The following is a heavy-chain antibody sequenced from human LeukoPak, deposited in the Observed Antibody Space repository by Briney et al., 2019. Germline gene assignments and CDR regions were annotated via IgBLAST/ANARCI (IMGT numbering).Heavy chain of an antibody. Sequence: GGSLRLSCAASGFTFSSYSMNWVRQAPGKGLEWVSSISSSSSYIYYADSVKGRFTISRDNAKNSLYLQMNSLRAEDTAVYYCARPPSGDFWSGYDQGYYYYYMDVWGKGTTVTVSS. CDR2: ISSSSSYI. V-gene: IGHV3-21*01. D-gene: IGHD3-3*01. CDR3: ARPPSGDFWSGYDQGYYYYYMDV. J-gene: IGHJ6*03. CDR1: GFTFSSYS.